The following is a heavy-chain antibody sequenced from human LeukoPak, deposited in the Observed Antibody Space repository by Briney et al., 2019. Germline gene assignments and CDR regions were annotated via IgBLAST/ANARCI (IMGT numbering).Heavy chain of an antibody. CDR2: VNPNSGGT. D-gene: IGHD6-19*01. V-gene: IGHV1-2*02. Sequence: ASVKVSCKASGYTFTGHYMHWVRQAPGQGLEWMGWVNPNSGGTNYAQKFQGRVTMTRGTSISTAYMELSRLRSDDTAVYYCARERFFSSGWYMSRGVVDVWGKGTTVTISS. CDR1: GYTFTGHY. J-gene: IGHJ6*04. CDR3: ARERFFSSGWYMSRGVVDV.